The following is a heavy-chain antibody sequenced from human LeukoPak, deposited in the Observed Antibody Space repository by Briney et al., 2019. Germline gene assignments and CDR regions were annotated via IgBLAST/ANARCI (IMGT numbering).Heavy chain of an antibody. CDR2: ISAYNGNT. Sequence: ASVKVSCKASGYTFTSYGISWVRQAPGQGLEWMGWISAYNGNTIYAQKFQGRVTMTEDTSTDTAYMELSSLGSEDTAVYYYSTYDYSSSSVAGPNDAFDIWGQGTMVTVSS. J-gene: IGHJ3*02. D-gene: IGHD6-6*01. CDR1: GYTFTSYG. V-gene: IGHV1-18*01. CDR3: STYDYSSSSVAGPNDAFDI.